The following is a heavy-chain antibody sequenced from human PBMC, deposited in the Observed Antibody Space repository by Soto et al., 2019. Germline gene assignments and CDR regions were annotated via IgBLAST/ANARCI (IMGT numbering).Heavy chain of an antibody. CDR2: IYYSGSS. J-gene: IGHJ6*02. V-gene: IGHV4-30-4*01. Sequence: SETLSLTCTVSGDSTRSGNYYWSWIRQFPEKGLEWIGYIYYSGSSNYNPSLKSRVSISVDTSKNQFSLKLRSVTAADTAVYYCAGQPTAGSYYDLGSYYYYYAMDVWGQGTTVTVSS. D-gene: IGHD3-10*01. CDR1: GDSTRSGNYY. CDR3: AGQPTAGSYYDLGSYYYYYAMDV.